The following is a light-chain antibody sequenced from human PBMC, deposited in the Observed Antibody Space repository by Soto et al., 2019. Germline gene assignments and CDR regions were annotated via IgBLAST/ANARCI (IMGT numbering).Light chain of an antibody. CDR2: KAS. Sequence: DIQMTQSPSTLSASVGDRVTITCRASQTISSWLAWYQQKPGKAPKLLIYKASSLESGVSSRFSGSGSGTEFTLTISSLQSDDFATYYCQQYNSYPWTFGQGTRVELK. V-gene: IGKV1-5*03. CDR1: QTISSW. J-gene: IGKJ1*01. CDR3: QQYNSYPWT.